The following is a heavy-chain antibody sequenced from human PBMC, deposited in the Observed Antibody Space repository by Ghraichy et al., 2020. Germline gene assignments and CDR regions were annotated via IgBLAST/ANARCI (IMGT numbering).Heavy chain of an antibody. Sequence: GGSLRLSCAASGFIFSNYNMYWVRQAPGKGLEWVSSISDSSSYIFYTDSVKGRFTISRDNAKNSLYLQMNSLRVEDTAVYYCARAHMTSARWFDSWGQGTLVTVSS. V-gene: IGHV3-21*01. D-gene: IGHD4-11*01. CDR3: ARAHMTSARWFDS. CDR1: GFIFSNYN. J-gene: IGHJ5*01. CDR2: ISDSSSYI.